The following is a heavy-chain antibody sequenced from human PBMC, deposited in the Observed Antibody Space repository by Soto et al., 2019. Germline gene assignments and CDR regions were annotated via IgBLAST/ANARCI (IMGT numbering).Heavy chain of an antibody. CDR1: GGTFSSYA. J-gene: IGHJ6*02. CDR2: IIPIFGTA. Sequence: QVQLVQSGAEVKKPGSSVKVSCKASGGTFSSYAISWVRQAPGQGLEWMGGIIPIFGTANYAQKFQGRVTITADESTSTAYMELSSLRSEDTALYYSARRLVDIVATALGYYFYGMDVWGQGTTVTVSS. D-gene: IGHD5-12*01. CDR3: ARRLVDIVATALGYYFYGMDV. V-gene: IGHV1-69*01.